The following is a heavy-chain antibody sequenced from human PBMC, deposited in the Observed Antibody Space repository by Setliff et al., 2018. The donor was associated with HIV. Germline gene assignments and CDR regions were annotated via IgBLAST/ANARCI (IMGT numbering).Heavy chain of an antibody. V-gene: IGHV1-69-2*01. CDR2: VDPKNGKT. Sequence: GASVKVSCKASGYTFTDYYMHWVQQAPGKGLEWMGRVDPKNGKTLYAENLRGRITITADTSTDTAYMELNSLRSEDTAIYYCARGVARQVVIDRWFDPWGQGTPVTVSS. CDR1: GYTFTDYY. D-gene: IGHD2-21*01. CDR3: ARGVARQVVIDRWFDP. J-gene: IGHJ5*02.